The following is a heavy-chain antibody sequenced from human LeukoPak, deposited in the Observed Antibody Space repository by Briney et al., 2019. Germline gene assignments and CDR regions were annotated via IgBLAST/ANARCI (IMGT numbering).Heavy chain of an antibody. CDR2: IYWDGDK. Sequence: EPGPTLVKPTQTLTLTCTFSGFSLSTSGVGVGWIRQPPGKALEWLALIYWDGDKRYSPSLKSRLTITKDTSKNQVVLTMTNMDPVDTATYYCAHTEQADSSSAYWGQGTLVTVSS. D-gene: IGHD6-13*01. CDR1: GFSLSTSGVG. J-gene: IGHJ4*02. CDR3: AHTEQADSSSAY. V-gene: IGHV2-5*02.